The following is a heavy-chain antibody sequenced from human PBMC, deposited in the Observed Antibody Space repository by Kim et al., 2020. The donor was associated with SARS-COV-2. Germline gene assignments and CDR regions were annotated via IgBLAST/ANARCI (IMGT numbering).Heavy chain of an antibody. Sequence: GGSLRLSCEASGFTFSTYWMYWVRQAPGKGLEWVSRINGDGYTTNYADSVEGRFTISRDNAKNTLYLQLNSLTAEDTAVYYCARPTSTICHCYFMDVWGKGTTVTVSS. CDR3: ARPTSTICHCYFMDV. D-gene: IGHD2-2*01. CDR1: GFTFSTYW. V-gene: IGHV3-74*01. CDR2: INGDGYTT. J-gene: IGHJ6*03.